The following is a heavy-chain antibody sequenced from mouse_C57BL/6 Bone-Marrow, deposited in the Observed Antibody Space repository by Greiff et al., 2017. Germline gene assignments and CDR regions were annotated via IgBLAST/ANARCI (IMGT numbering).Heavy chain of an antibody. Sequence: QVQLQQSGAELVRPGTSVKMSCKASGYTFTNYWIGWAKQRPGHGLEWIGDIYPGGGYTNYNEKFKGKDTLTADKSSSTAYMQFSSLTSEDSAIYYCARNYGSSFPYYCDYWGEGTTLTVSS. D-gene: IGHD1-1*01. CDR1: GYTFTNYW. CDR3: ARNYGSSFPYYCDY. CDR2: IYPGGGYT. V-gene: IGHV1-63*01. J-gene: IGHJ2*01.